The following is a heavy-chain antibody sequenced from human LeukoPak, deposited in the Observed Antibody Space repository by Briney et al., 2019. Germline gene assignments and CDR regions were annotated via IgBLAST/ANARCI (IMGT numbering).Heavy chain of an antibody. D-gene: IGHD2-2*01. CDR1: GFTFNTYI. CDR3: AKEGTAQISTWYDN. Sequence: TGGSLRLSCAASGFTFNTYILSWVRQAPGRGLEWVSAITGSGGTTYYADSVKGRFTISRDNSKNTLFLQMNSLSPDDTAVYYCAKEGTAQISTWYDNWGQGTLVTVSS. V-gene: IGHV3-23*01. J-gene: IGHJ4*02. CDR2: ITGSGGTT.